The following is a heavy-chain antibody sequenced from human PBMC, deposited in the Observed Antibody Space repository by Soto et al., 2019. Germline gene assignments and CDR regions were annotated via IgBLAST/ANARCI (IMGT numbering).Heavy chain of an antibody. V-gene: IGHV3-64*01. Sequence: EVQLVESGGGLVQPGGSLRLSCAASGFTFSSYAMHWVRQAPGKGLEYVSAIGSNGGSTYYANSVKGRFTISRDNSKNTLYLQMGSLRAEDMAVYYCARSSGFGELLLPYFDYWGQGSLVTVSS. D-gene: IGHD3-10*01. CDR1: GFTFSSYA. CDR3: ARSSGFGELLLPYFDY. CDR2: IGSNGGST. J-gene: IGHJ4*02.